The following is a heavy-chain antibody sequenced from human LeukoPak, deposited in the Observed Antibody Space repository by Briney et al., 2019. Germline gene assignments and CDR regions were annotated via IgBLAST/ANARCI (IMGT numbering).Heavy chain of an antibody. Sequence: SETLSLTCTVSGGSISSYYWSWIRQPPGKGLEWIGYIYYSGSTNYNPSLKSRVTISVDTSKNQFSLKLSSVTAADTAVYYCATVGGSYLTHYFDYCGQGTLVTVSS. CDR2: IYYSGST. D-gene: IGHD1-26*01. CDR1: GGSISSYY. CDR3: ATVGGSYLTHYFDY. J-gene: IGHJ4*02. V-gene: IGHV4-59*01.